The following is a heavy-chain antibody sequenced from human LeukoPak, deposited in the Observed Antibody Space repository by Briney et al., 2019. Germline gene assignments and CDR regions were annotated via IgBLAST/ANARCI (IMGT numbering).Heavy chain of an antibody. CDR3: ARRPRSRQITVRYNWFDP. CDR1: GGSFSGYY. Sequence: SETLSLTCAVYGGSFSGYYWSGIRQPPGKGLEWIGEINYSGSTNYNPSLKSRVTISVDTSKNQFSLKLSSVTAADTAVYYCARRPRSRQITVRYNWFDPWGQGTLVTVSS. CDR2: INYSGST. D-gene: IGHD4-17*01. J-gene: IGHJ5*02. V-gene: IGHV4-34*01.